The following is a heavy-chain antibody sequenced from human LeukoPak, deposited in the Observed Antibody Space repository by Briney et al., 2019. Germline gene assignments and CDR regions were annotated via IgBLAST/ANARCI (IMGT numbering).Heavy chain of an antibody. CDR2: ISSNGGST. J-gene: IGHJ4*02. D-gene: IGHD3-22*01. V-gene: IGHV3-64*01. CDR3: ARGGRIVVPTVIDY. Sequence: GGFLRLSCAASGFTFSSYAMHWVRQAPGKGLEYVSAISSNGGSTYYANSVKGRFTISRDNSKNTLYLQMGSLRAEDMAVYYCARGGRIVVPTVIDYWGQGTLVTVSS. CDR1: GFTFSSYA.